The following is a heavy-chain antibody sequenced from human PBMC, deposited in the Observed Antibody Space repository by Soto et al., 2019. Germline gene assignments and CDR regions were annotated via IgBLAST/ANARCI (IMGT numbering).Heavy chain of an antibody. D-gene: IGHD2-2*01. J-gene: IGHJ6*02. CDR3: ARASYPSDYYYAMDV. Sequence: SETLSLTCTVSGDSISSGNKYWSWIRQPPGKGLEWIGYTYSSGSTYYNPSLKSRLSISLHTSDNQFSLKFDSVTDADSAVYYCARASYPSDYYYAMDVWGHGITVTVSS. CDR1: GDSISSGNKY. CDR2: TYSSGST. V-gene: IGHV4-30-4*01.